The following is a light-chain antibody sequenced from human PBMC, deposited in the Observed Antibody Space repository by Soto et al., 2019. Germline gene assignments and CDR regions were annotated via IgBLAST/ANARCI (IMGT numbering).Light chain of an antibody. CDR3: AAWDDSRNGGV. CDR1: SSNIGSNT. CDR2: SNN. Sequence: QSVLTQPPSASGTPGQRVTISCSGSSSNIGSNTVNWYQQLPGTAPKLLIYSNNQRPSGVPDRFSGSKSGASASLAISGLQSEDEGDYYCAAWDDSRNGGVFGGGTQLTVL. V-gene: IGLV1-44*01. J-gene: IGLJ7*01.